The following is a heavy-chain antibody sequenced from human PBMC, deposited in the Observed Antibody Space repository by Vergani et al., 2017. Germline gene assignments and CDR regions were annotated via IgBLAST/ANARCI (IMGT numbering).Heavy chain of an antibody. V-gene: IGHV1-69*13. D-gene: IGHD2-15*01. CDR3: ASCYCSGGSCPLGPLFDP. Sequence: QVQLVQSGAEVKKPGSSVKVSCKASGGTFSSYAISWVRQAPGQGLEWMGRIIPIFGTANYAQKFQGRVTITADESTSTAYMGLSSLRSEDTAVYYCASCYCSGGSCPLGPLFDPWGQGTLVTVSS. J-gene: IGHJ5*02. CDR1: GGTFSSYA. CDR2: IIPIFGTA.